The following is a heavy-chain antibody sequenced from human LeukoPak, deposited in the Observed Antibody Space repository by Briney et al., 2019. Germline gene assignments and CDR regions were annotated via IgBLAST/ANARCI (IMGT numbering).Heavy chain of an antibody. Sequence: SETLSLTCTVSGGSISSSSYYWGWIRQPPGKGLEWIGSIYYSGSTYYNPSLKSRVTISVNTSKNQFSLKLSSVTAADTAVYYCAGAVSSSYYYYMDVWGKGTTVTVSS. CDR3: AGAVSSSYYYYMDV. CDR2: IYYSGST. V-gene: IGHV4-39*07. CDR1: GGSISSSSYY. J-gene: IGHJ6*03. D-gene: IGHD6-6*01.